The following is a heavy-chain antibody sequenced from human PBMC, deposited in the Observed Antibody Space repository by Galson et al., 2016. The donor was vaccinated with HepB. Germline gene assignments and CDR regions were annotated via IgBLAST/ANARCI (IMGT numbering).Heavy chain of an antibody. D-gene: IGHD3-16*01. CDR2: ISHDGRKK. CDR3: ARLKFTFGGVIDY. CDR1: GFTFTSYG. Sequence: SLRLSCAASGFTFTSYGWHWVRQAPGKGLEWVAVISHDGRKKYYADSVKGRWTIYKDNSKSTLYLQMNSLRAEDTAVYYWARLKFTFGGVIDYWGQGTLVTVSS. V-gene: IGHV3-33*01. J-gene: IGHJ4*02.